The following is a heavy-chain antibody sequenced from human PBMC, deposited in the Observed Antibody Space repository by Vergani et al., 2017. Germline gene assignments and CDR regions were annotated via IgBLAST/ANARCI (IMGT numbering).Heavy chain of an antibody. Sequence: QVQLVESGGGVVQPGRSLRLSCAASGFTFSSYAMHWVRQAPGKGLEWVAVISYDGSNKYYADSVKGRFTISRDNSKNTLYLQMNSLRAEDTAVYYCARDPVYCSSTSCYTFFSSEFDYWGQGTLVTVSS. CDR1: GFTFSSYA. J-gene: IGHJ4*02. CDR3: ARDPVYCSSTSCYTFFSSEFDY. V-gene: IGHV3-30-3*01. CDR2: ISYDGSNK. D-gene: IGHD2-2*02.